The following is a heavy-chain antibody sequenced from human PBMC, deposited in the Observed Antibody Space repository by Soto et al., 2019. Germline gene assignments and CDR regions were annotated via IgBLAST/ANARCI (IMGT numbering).Heavy chain of an antibody. CDR2: IIAHNGNT. V-gene: IGHV1-18*01. CDR3: ASYRGGTGWFDP. Sequence: ASVKVSCKASGYTFPNHDFSWVRQAPGQGLEWMGWIIAHNGNTNYAQKFQGRVNMTTDTSTSTAYKELRSLRSDDTAVYFCASYRGGTGWFDPWGQGTLVTVSS. J-gene: IGHJ5*02. D-gene: IGHD2-8*02. CDR1: GYTFPNHD.